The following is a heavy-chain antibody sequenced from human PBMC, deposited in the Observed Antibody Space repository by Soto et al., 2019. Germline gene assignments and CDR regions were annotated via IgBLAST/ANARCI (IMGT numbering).Heavy chain of an antibody. CDR1: GFTFSNYW. CDR2: INSDGSRT. CDR3: ARVAVGYYYMDV. J-gene: IGHJ6*03. Sequence: VQLVESGGGLVQPGGSLRLSCAASGFTFSNYWMHWVRQALGKGLVWVSRINSDGSRTNYADSVKGRFTISRDNAKDTLYLQMNSLRVEDTAVYFCARVAVGYYYMDVWGKGDTVTVS. V-gene: IGHV3-74*01.